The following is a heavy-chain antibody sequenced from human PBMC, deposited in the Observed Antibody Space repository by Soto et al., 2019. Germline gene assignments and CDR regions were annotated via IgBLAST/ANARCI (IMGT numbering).Heavy chain of an antibody. Sequence: SETLSVTCTVAGGSISSDCWSWIRQPPGKGLEWIGYIYYGGSTHSNPSLKSRVIISLDTSKNTLYLQMNSLRAEDTAVYYCAKDQGSSFGYWGQGTLVTVSS. CDR1: GGSISSDC. J-gene: IGHJ4*02. V-gene: IGHV4-59*01. D-gene: IGHD6-13*01. CDR2: IYYGGST. CDR3: AKDQGSSFGY.